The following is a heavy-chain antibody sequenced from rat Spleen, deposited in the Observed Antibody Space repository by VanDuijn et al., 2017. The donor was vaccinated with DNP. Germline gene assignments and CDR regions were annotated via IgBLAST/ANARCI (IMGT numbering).Heavy chain of an antibody. CDR2: LGSDGYAP. CDR3: VRWNSGHFDY. D-gene: IGHD4-3*01. CDR1: GFTFSDYY. J-gene: IGHJ2*01. Sequence: EVQLVESGGGLVQPGRSLKLSCAASGFTFSDYYMAWVRQAPTKGLEWVAYLGSDGYAPYYTDSVTGRFAISRDNAKSTLYLQMNSLRSEDMATYYCVRWNSGHFDYWGQGVMVTVSS. V-gene: IGHV5-22*01.